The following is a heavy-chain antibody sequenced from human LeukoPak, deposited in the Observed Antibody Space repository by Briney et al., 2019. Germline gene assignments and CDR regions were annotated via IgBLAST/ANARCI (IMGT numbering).Heavy chain of an antibody. Sequence: GGCLRLSWAASGCTFSSYAMSWVRQAPGKGLEWVSAISGSGGSTYYADSVKGRFTISRDNSKNTLYLQMNSLRAEDTAVYYCAKSVCKWSTSCYGFDYWGQGTLVTVSS. CDR1: GCTFSSYA. CDR3: AKSVCKWSTSCYGFDY. CDR2: ISGSGGST. V-gene: IGHV3-23*01. J-gene: IGHJ4*02. D-gene: IGHD2-2*01.